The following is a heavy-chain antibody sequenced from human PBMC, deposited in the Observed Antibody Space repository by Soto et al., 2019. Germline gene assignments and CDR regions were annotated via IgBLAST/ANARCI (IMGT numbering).Heavy chain of an antibody. D-gene: IGHD2-15*01. CDR1: GGSISSSSYY. CDR3: ARHVMVVVVVAATVWFDP. V-gene: IGHV4-39*01. CDR2: IYYSGST. J-gene: IGHJ5*02. Sequence: QLQLQESGPGLVKPSETLSLTCTVSGGSISSSSYYWGWIRQPPGKGLEWIGSIYYSGSTYYNPSLKSRVTISVDTSKNQFSLKLSSVTAADTAVYYCARHVMVVVVVAATVWFDPWGQGTLVTVSS.